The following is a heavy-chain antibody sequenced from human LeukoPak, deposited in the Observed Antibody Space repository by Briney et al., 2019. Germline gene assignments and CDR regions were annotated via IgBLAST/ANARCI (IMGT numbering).Heavy chain of an antibody. CDR1: GFTFSSYA. CDR3: AKDKRIAVAGTYNWFDP. Sequence: PGGSLRLSCAASGFTFSSYAMSWVRQAPGKGLEWVSAISGSGGSTYYADSVKGRFTISRDNSKNTLYLQMNSLRAEDTAVYYCAKDKRIAVAGTYNWFDPWGQGTLVTVSS. CDR2: ISGSGGST. V-gene: IGHV3-23*01. J-gene: IGHJ5*02. D-gene: IGHD6-19*01.